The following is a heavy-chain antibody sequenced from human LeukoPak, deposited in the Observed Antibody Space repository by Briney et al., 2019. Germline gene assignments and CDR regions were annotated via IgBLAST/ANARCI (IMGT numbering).Heavy chain of an antibody. V-gene: IGHV1-69*01. CDR2: IIPIVGTA. J-gene: IGHJ3*02. CDR1: GGTFSSYA. D-gene: IGHD2-21*01. Sequence: SVKVSCKASGGTFSSYAISWVRQAPGQGLEWMGGIIPIVGTANYAQKFQGRVTITADEYTSTAYMELSTLSSEDTAVYYCAREERELWPLAFDIWGQGTMVTVSS. CDR3: AREERELWPLAFDI.